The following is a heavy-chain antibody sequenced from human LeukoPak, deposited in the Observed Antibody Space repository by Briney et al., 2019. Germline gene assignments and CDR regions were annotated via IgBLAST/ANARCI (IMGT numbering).Heavy chain of an antibody. CDR1: GGSISSYY. CDR3: ARISAMNYYFDY. V-gene: IGHV4-59*01. D-gene: IGHD2-2*01. Sequence: KPSETLSLTCTVSGGSISSYYWSWIRQPPGKGLEWIGYIYYSGSTNYNPSLKSRVTISVDTSKNQFSLKLSSVTAADTAVYYCARISAMNYYFDYWGQGTLVTVSS. J-gene: IGHJ4*02. CDR2: IYYSGST.